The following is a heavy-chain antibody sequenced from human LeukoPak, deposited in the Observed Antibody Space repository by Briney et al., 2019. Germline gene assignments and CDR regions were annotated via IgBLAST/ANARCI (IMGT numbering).Heavy chain of an antibody. Sequence: PGGSLRLSCAASGFTFSSYEMNWVRQAPGKGLEWVSYISSSGRTIYYADSVQGRFTISRDNAKNSLYLQMNSLRAEDTAVYYCAVNYDLAYWGQGTLVTVSS. V-gene: IGHV3-48*03. D-gene: IGHD4-11*01. CDR2: ISSSGRTI. J-gene: IGHJ4*02. CDR3: AVNYDLAY. CDR1: GFTFSSYE.